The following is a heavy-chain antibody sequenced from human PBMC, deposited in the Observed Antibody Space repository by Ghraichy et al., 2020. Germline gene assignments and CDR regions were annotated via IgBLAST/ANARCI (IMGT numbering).Heavy chain of an antibody. CDR2: IYYSGST. Sequence: SETLSLTCTVSGGSISSYYWSWIRQPPGKGLEWIGYIYYSGSTNYNPSLKSRVTISVDTSKNQFSLKLSSVTAADTAVYYCARLPSWNLFDYWGQGTLVTVSS. D-gene: IGHD1-1*01. CDR3: ARLPSWNLFDY. CDR1: GGSISSYY. J-gene: IGHJ4*02. V-gene: IGHV4-59*08.